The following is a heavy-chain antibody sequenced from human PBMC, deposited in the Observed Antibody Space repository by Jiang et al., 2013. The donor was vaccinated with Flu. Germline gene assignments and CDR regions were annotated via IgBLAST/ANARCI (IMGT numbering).Heavy chain of an antibody. CDR1: GFTFTDHW. Sequence: VQLLESGGDLVQPGGSLRLSCAASGFTFTDHWMYWVRQAPGKGPEWVADINYGGANKYYAESVKGRFTISRDNTKTSLYLRMTSLRVEDTAVYYCVRGADWAFDYWGQGTLVTVSS. V-gene: IGHV3-7*03. CDR3: VRGADWAFDY. J-gene: IGHJ4*02. CDR2: INYGGANK. D-gene: IGHD2-21*01.